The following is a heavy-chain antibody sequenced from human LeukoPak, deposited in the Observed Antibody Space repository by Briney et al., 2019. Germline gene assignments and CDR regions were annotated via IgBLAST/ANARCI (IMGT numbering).Heavy chain of an antibody. CDR1: GASIRDYH. Sequence: SETLSLTCTVSGASIRDYHWSWLRQSAGKGLEFIGRLLARGGIDYNASLKRRVIMSADTPRNQVSLTLSSVTAADTAVYYCTTDQRDSRMDVWGKGTTVTVSS. V-gene: IGHV4-4*07. CDR2: LLARGGI. J-gene: IGHJ6*04. CDR3: TTDQRDSRMDV. D-gene: IGHD2-21*02.